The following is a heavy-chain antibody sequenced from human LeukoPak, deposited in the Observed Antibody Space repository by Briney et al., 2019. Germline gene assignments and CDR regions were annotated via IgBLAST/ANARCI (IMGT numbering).Heavy chain of an antibody. Sequence: SVKVSCKASGGTFSSYAISWVRQAPGQGLEWMGGIIPIFGTANYAQKFQGRVTITADESTSTAYMELSSLRSEDTAVYYCARERVRIGFHTRGFDYWGQGTLVTVSS. CDR2: IIPIFGTA. V-gene: IGHV1-69*13. CDR3: ARERVRIGFHTRGFDY. CDR1: GGTFSSYA. D-gene: IGHD1-1*01. J-gene: IGHJ4*02.